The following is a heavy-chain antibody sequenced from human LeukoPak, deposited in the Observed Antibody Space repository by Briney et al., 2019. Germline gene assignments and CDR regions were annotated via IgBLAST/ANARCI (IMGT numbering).Heavy chain of an antibody. D-gene: IGHD1-26*01. CDR1: GYSFTSYD. V-gene: IGHV1-8*01. Sequence: GASVKVSCKASGYSFTSYDINWVRQATGQGLEWMGWMNPNSGNTGYAQKFQGRVTMTRSTSISTAYMELSSLRSEDTAVYYCARVQGATFPLKYYFDYWGQGTLVTVSS. J-gene: IGHJ4*02. CDR2: MNPNSGNT. CDR3: ARVQGATFPLKYYFDY.